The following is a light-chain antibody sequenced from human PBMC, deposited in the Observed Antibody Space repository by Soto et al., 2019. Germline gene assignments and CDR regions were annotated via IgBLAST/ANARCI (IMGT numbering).Light chain of an antibody. V-gene: IGLV2-14*01. CDR2: DVS. J-gene: IGLJ2*01. Sequence: QSALTQPASVSGSPGRSITISCTGTSSDVGGYNYVSWYQQHPGKAPKLMIYDVSNRPSGVSNRFSGSKSGNTASLTISGLQAEDEADYYCSSYTSSSTGVVFGGGTKVTVL. CDR3: SSYTSSSTGVV. CDR1: SSDVGGYNY.